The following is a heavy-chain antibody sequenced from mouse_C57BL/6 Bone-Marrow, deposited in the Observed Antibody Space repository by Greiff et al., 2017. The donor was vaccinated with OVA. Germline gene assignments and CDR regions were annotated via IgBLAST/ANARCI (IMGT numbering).Heavy chain of an antibody. Sequence: VQLQQSGAELVRPGTSVKMSCKASGYTFTNYWIGWAKQRPGHGLEWIGDIYPGGGYTNYNEKFKGKATLTADKSSSTAYMQFSSLTSDDSAIYYCARSAYSDAMDYWGQGTSVTVSS. D-gene: IGHD2-10*01. CDR2: IYPGGGYT. V-gene: IGHV1-63*01. J-gene: IGHJ4*01. CDR1: GYTFTNYW. CDR3: ARSAYSDAMDY.